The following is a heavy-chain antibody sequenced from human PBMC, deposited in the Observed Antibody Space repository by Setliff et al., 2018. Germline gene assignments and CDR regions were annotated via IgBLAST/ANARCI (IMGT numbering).Heavy chain of an antibody. CDR3: ARDKWELPNPNWFDP. CDR2: ISAYNGNT. V-gene: IGHV1-18*04. Sequence: RASVKVSCKASGYTFTGYAMHWVRQAPGQGLEWMGWISAYNGNTNYAQKLQGRVTMTTDTSTSTAYMELRSLRSDDTAVYYCARDKWELPNPNWFDPWGQGTLVTVSS. D-gene: IGHD1-26*01. J-gene: IGHJ5*02. CDR1: GYTFTGYA.